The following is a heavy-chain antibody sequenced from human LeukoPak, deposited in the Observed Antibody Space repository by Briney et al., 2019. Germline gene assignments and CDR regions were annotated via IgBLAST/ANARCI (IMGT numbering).Heavy chain of an antibody. V-gene: IGHV4-59*01. CDR2: TYYSGST. Sequence: PSETLSLTCTVSGASMSTYYWSWIRQPPGKGLEWIGYTYYSGSTNYNPSLKSRVTISVDTSKNQFSLKLSSVTAADTAVYYCARVSGYDWESSYDYWGQGTLVTVSS. J-gene: IGHJ4*02. CDR3: ARVSGYDWESSYDY. CDR1: GASMSTYY. D-gene: IGHD5-12*01.